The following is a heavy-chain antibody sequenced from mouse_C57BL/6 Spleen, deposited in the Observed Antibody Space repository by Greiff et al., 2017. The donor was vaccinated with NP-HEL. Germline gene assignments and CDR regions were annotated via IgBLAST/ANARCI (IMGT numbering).Heavy chain of an antibody. Sequence: VQLQQSGAELVRPGASVTLSCKASGYTFTDYEMHWVKQTPVHGLEWIGAIDPETGGTAYNQKFKGKAILTADKSSSTAYMELRSLTSEDSAVYYCTKRVGIGDYWGQGTTLTVSS. CDR3: TKRVGIGDY. CDR2: IDPETGGT. CDR1: GYTFTDYE. V-gene: IGHV1-15*01. D-gene: IGHD1-1*02. J-gene: IGHJ2*01.